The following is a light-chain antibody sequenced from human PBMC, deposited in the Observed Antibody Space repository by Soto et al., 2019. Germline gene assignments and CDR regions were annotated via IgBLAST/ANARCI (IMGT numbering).Light chain of an antibody. Sequence: QSVLTQPRSVSGSPGQSVTISCTGTSSDVGGYNYVSWCQQHPGKAPKLMIYDVSKRPSGVPDRFSGSKSGNTASLTISGLQAEDGADYYCCSYAGSYVFGTGTKVTVL. J-gene: IGLJ1*01. CDR1: SSDVGGYNY. V-gene: IGLV2-11*01. CDR3: CSYAGSYV. CDR2: DVS.